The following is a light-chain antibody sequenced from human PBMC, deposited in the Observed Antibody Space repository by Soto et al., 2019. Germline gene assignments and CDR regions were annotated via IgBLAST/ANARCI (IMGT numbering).Light chain of an antibody. J-gene: IGKJ1*01. V-gene: IGKV1-5*01. CDR2: DGS. CDR3: QRYNSYSWT. Sequence: DIQMTQSPSTLSASVGDRVTITCRASQSVSTWLAWYQQKPGKAPKLLIYDGSSLESGVPSRFSGSGSGTEFTLTISSLQPDDFATYYCQRYNSYSWTFGQGTKVDI. CDR1: QSVSTW.